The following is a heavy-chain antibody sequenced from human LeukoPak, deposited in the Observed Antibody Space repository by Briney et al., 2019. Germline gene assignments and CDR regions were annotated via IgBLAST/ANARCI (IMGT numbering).Heavy chain of an antibody. Sequence: GGSLRLSCASLVFTLRNNYMRWVRQAPGKGLEWVSVIYSDGRTYYAGSVEGRFTISRDNSKNTLYLQMNSLRAEDTAVYYCARDSGRFDILDIRGQGTMVTVSS. D-gene: IGHD3-10*01. V-gene: IGHV3-53*01. CDR2: IYSDGRT. J-gene: IGHJ3*02. CDR1: VFTLRNNY. CDR3: ARDSGRFDILDI.